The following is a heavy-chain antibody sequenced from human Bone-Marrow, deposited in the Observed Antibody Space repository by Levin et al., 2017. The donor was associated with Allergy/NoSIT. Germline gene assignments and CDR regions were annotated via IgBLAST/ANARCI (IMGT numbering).Heavy chain of an antibody. J-gene: IGHJ4*02. CDR2: ISGSRIVI. CDR3: VKDPEYFYENSGYFSDS. D-gene: IGHD3-22*01. V-gene: IGHV3-23*01. Sequence: AGGSLRLSCEASGFTFSTYTMNWVRQAPGKGLEWVSSISGSRIVIEYADSVKGRFTIFRDNSKNTLFLQMNSLRAEDTAVYYCVKDPEYFYENSGYFSDSWGQGALVTVSS. CDR1: GFTFSTYT.